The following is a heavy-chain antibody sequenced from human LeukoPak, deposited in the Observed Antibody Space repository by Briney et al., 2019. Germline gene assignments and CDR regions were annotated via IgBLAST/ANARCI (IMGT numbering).Heavy chain of an antibody. Sequence: GGSLRLSCAASGFTFSSYGMHWVRQAPGKGLEWVAVISYDGSNKYYTDSVKGRFTISRDNSKNTLYLQMNSLRAEDTAVYYCASSGALGYYYYYGMDVWGQGTTVTVSS. CDR2: ISYDGSNK. J-gene: IGHJ6*02. D-gene: IGHD1-26*01. CDR1: GFTFSSYG. CDR3: ASSGALGYYYYYGMDV. V-gene: IGHV3-30*19.